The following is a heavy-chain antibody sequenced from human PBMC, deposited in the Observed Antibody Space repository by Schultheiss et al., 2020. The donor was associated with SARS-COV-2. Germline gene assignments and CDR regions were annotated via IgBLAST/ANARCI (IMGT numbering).Heavy chain of an antibody. D-gene: IGHD2-21*02. Sequence: SETLSLTCAVYGGSFSGYYWSWIRQPPGKGLEWIGYVYNGGITNYNPSLKSRVTMSVDTSKNQFSLKLNSVTAADTAVYYCASISVVVSATLRAFHIWGQGTMVTVSS. CDR2: VYNGGIT. CDR3: ASISVVVSATLRAFHI. J-gene: IGHJ3*02. V-gene: IGHV4-59*01. CDR1: GGSFSGYY.